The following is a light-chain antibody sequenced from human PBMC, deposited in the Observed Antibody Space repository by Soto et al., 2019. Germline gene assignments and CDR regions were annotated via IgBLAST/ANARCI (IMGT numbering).Light chain of an antibody. CDR2: AAS. CDR3: QQYNNWPRMT. Sequence: DIQLTQSPSFLSASVGDRVTITCRASQRISSYLSWYQQEPGKAPKLLIYAASTLQSGVTSRFRGSGSGTDFTLTISSLQSEDFAVYYCQQYNNWPRMTFGQGTKVDIK. V-gene: IGKV1-39*02. CDR1: QRISSY. J-gene: IGKJ1*01.